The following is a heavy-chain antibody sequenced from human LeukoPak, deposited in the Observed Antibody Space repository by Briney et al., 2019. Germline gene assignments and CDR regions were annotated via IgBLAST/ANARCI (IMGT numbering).Heavy chain of an antibody. Sequence: SETLSLTCTVSGDSISSNNYFWGWICQPPGKGLEWIGEISYNGNTYYNPSLKSRVTISVDTSKNQFSLKLSSVTAADTAVFYCARHGGISGGWPLDAFDIWGQGTMVTVSS. J-gene: IGHJ3*02. D-gene: IGHD6-19*01. CDR3: ARHGGISGGWPLDAFDI. CDR2: ISYNGNT. V-gene: IGHV4-39*01. CDR1: GDSISSNNYF.